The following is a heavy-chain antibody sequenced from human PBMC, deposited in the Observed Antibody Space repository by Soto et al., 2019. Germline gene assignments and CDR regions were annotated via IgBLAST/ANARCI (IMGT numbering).Heavy chain of an antibody. D-gene: IGHD3-16*02. Sequence: SETLSLTCTVSGGSISSGGYYWSWIRQHPGKGLEWIGYIYYSGSTYYNPSLKSRVTISVDTSKNQFSLKLSSVTAADTAVYYCARVSETYNWFDPWGQGTLVTAPQ. CDR1: GGSISSGGYY. CDR2: IYYSGST. V-gene: IGHV4-31*03. CDR3: ARVSETYNWFDP. J-gene: IGHJ5*02.